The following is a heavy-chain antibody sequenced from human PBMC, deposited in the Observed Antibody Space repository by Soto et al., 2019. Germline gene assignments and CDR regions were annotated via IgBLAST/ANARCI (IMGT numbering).Heavy chain of an antibody. CDR1: GGTFSSYA. Sequence: SVKVSCKASGGTFSSYAISWVRQAPGQGLEWMGGIIPIFGTANYAQKFQGRVTITADESTSTAYMELSSLRSEDTAVYYCARDGSGYSYDQNYCYGMDVWGQGTTVTVS. CDR3: ARDGSGYSYDQNYCYGMDV. CDR2: IIPIFGTA. D-gene: IGHD5-18*01. J-gene: IGHJ6*02. V-gene: IGHV1-69*13.